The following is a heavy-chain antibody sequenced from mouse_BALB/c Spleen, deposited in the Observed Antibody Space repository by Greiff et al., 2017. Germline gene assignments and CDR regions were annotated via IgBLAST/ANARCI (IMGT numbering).Heavy chain of an antibody. D-gene: IGHD2-1*01. CDR1: GFTFTDYY. Sequence: EVKLMESGGGLVQPGGSLRLSCATSGFTFTDYYMSWVRQPPEKALEWLGFIRNKANGYTTEYSASVKGRFTISRDNSQSILYLQMNTLRAEDSATYYCARDMIYYGNYYYAMDYWGQGTSVTVSS. CDR2: IRNKANGYTT. J-gene: IGHJ4*01. V-gene: IGHV7-3*02. CDR3: ARDMIYYGNYYYAMDY.